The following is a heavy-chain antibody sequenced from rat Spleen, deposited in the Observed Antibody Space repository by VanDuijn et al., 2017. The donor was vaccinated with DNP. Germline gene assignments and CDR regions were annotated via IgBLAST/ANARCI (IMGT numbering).Heavy chain of an antibody. Sequence: EVQLVESGGGLVQPGRSLKLSCAASQFTFSNSGMAWVRQVPKKGLEWVATISASGGGTYYRDSVRDRFTISRDNALSNLYLQMDSLRSEDTATYYFTTDPNWFVYWGQGTLVTVSS. V-gene: IGHV5-19*01. CDR2: ISASGGGT. CDR3: TTDPNWFVY. CDR1: QFTFSNSG. J-gene: IGHJ3*01.